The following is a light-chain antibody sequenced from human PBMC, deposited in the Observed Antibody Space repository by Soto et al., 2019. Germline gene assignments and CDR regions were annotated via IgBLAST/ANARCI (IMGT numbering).Light chain of an antibody. V-gene: IGLV2-23*02. J-gene: IGLJ1*01. Sequence: QSVLTQAASGSGSPGQSITISCTGTSSDVGSYNLVSWYQQHPGKAPKLMIYEVSKRPSGLSNRFSGSKSGNTASLTIPGLQAEDEADYYCCSYAGSRTPLIFGTGTKLTVL. CDR3: CSYAGSRTPLI. CDR2: EVS. CDR1: SSDVGSYNL.